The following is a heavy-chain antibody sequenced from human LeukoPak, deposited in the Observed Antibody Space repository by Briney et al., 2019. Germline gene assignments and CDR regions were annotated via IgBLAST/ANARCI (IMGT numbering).Heavy chain of an antibody. CDR3: TKDRLFLHDALDI. D-gene: IGHD3-22*01. J-gene: IGHJ3*02. CDR1: GFTFDDHA. Sequence: GGSLRLSCAASGFTFDDHAMHWVRQAPGKGLEWVAGISWNSGIIDYADSVKGRFTISRDNAKNSLYLQMNSLRAEDTAFYYCTKDRLFLHDALDIWGQGTMVTVSS. CDR2: ISWNSGII. V-gene: IGHV3-9*01.